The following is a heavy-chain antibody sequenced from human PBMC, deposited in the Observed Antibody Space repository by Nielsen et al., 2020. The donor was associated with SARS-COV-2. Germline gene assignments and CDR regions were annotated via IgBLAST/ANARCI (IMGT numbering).Heavy chain of an antibody. V-gene: IGHV3-48*03. CDR3: ARPSPNDYVYFDV. J-gene: IGHJ4*02. CDR1: GVTFSSYD. CDR2: ISRSGATK. Sequence: GESLKISCAVSGVTFSSYDFNWVRQAPGKGLEWILYISRSGATKFYADSVKGRFTISRDTARKSIYLQLNNLRADDTAVYYCARPSPNDYVYFDVWGQGTLVTVSS. D-gene: IGHD4-17*01.